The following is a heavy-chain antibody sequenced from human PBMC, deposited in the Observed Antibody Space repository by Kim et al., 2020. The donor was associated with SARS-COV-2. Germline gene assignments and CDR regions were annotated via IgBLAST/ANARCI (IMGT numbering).Heavy chain of an antibody. Sequence: SETLSLTCSVSGGSVSSGSYYWNWIRQSPGKGLEWIGYIYYNGKTYYGPSFRSRVTMLVDTSKNQFSLKLNSVNAADSAVYFCARSPWQYLALAFWCQGTLVTVSS. CDR2: IYYNGKT. J-gene: IGHJ4*02. CDR3: ARSPWQYLALAF. D-gene: IGHD2-2*01. CDR1: GGSVSSGSYY. V-gene: IGHV4-61*01.